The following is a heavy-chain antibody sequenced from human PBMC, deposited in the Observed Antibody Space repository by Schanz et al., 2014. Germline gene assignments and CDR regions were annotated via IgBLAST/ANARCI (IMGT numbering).Heavy chain of an antibody. CDR2: IIPVLNIA. CDR1: GGTFSSFG. J-gene: IGHJ4*02. Sequence: VQLEQSGAEVKKPGSSVKVSCKASGGTFSSFGINWVRQAPGQGLEWMGRIIPVLNIATYAQRFQGRVSITADTSTNTAYMELSSLTSEDTAVYCCASSGAGYSSSWDFDYWGQGTLVTVSS. CDR3: ASSGAGYSSSWDFDY. V-gene: IGHV1-69*02. D-gene: IGHD6-13*01.